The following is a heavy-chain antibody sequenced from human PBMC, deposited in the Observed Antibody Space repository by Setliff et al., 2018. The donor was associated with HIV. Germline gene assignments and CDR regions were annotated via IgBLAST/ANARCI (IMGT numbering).Heavy chain of an antibody. CDR2: VHYSGNT. CDR1: GGSISTVTYY. J-gene: IGHJ6*03. D-gene: IGHD6-6*01. V-gene: IGHV4-39*02. CDR3: ARVRGYSSSSRDFYYHNMEV. Sequence: SETLSLTCTLFGGSISTVTYYWAWIRQPPGKGLEWIGNVHYSGNTYYTSSLRSRVIISADTSKSQFYLRLSSVTAADTGVYYCARVRGYSSSSRDFYYHNMEVWGKGTTVTVSS.